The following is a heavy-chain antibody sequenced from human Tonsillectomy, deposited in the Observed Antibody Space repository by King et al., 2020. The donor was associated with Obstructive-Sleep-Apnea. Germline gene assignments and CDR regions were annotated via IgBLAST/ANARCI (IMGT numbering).Heavy chain of an antibody. V-gene: IGHV3-30-3*01. J-gene: IGHJ4*02. CDR2: IAYDGSET. CDR3: SFLYHSAVGASTTFDY. CDR1: GYIFCTYA. Sequence: VQLVESGGGVVQPGRSLRLSCAASGYIFCTYAMHWVRQAPGKGLEWVTVIAYDGSETYYADSVKGRLTIFRDNSKNTLYLQMTSRRRKDTAVYYCSFLYHSAVGASTTFDYWGQGTLVTVSS. D-gene: IGHD2/OR15-2a*01.